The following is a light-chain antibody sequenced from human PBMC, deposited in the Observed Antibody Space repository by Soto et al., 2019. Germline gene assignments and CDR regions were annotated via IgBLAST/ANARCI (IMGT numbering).Light chain of an antibody. V-gene: IGLV1-44*01. Sequence: QSVLTQPPSTSGTPGQRVTISCSGSSSSIGSNIVDWYQQVPGTAPKLLIYSNDRRPSGVPDRFSGSKSGTSASLAISGLQSEDEADYYCAAWDDSLNGVVFGGGTKVTVL. CDR3: AAWDDSLNGVV. J-gene: IGLJ2*01. CDR2: SND. CDR1: SSSIGSNI.